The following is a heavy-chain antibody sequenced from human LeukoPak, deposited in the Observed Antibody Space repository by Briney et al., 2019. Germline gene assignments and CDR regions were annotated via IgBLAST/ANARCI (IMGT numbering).Heavy chain of an antibody. CDR1: GFTFSSYG. V-gene: IGHV3-33*06. Sequence: PGGSLRLSCAASGFTFSSYGMHWVRQAPGKGLEWVAVIWYDGSNKYYADSVKGWFTISRDNSKNTLYLQMNSLRAEDTAVYYCAKEARYDSSGYLDYWGQGTLVTVSS. J-gene: IGHJ4*02. D-gene: IGHD3-22*01. CDR2: IWYDGSNK. CDR3: AKEARYDSSGYLDY.